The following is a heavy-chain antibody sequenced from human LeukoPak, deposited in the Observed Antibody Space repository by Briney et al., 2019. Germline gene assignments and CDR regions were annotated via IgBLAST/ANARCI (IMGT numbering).Heavy chain of an antibody. Sequence: SETLSLTCTVSGGSISSYYWSWIRQPPGKGLEWIGYIYYSGSTYYNPSLKSRVTMSVDKSKNQFSLKLSSVTAKDTAVYYCASLRERSYYARGFDYWGQGTLVTVSS. CDR2: IYYSGST. D-gene: IGHD3-3*01. J-gene: IGHJ4*02. V-gene: IGHV4-59*04. CDR1: GGSISSYY. CDR3: ASLRERSYYARGFDY.